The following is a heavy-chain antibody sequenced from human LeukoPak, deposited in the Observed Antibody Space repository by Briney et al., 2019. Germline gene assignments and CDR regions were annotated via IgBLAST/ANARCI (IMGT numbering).Heavy chain of an antibody. CDR3: ARARDMLLWFGELLSFDY. CDR2: INPNSGGT. CDR1: GYTFTGYY. Sequence: ASVKVSCKASGYTFTGYYIHWVRQAPGQGLEWMGWINPNSGGTNYAQKFQGRVTMTRDTSISTAYMELSRLRSDDTAVYYCARARDMLLWFGELLSFDYWGQGTLVTVSS. J-gene: IGHJ4*02. D-gene: IGHD3-10*01. V-gene: IGHV1-2*02.